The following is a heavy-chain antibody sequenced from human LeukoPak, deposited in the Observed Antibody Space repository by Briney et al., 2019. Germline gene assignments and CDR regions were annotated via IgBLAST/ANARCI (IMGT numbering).Heavy chain of an antibody. CDR2: IYYTGNT. V-gene: IGHV4-39*07. Sequence: SETLSLTCTVSGVSISSSYSYWGWIRQPPGMGLEWIGRIYYTGNTYYNASLKSQVSISIDTSKNQFSLKLSSVTAADTAVYYCARETYCGGDCYSGFEYWGQGTLVTVSS. CDR3: ARETYCGGDCYSGFEY. CDR1: GVSISSSYSY. D-gene: IGHD2-21*02. J-gene: IGHJ4*02.